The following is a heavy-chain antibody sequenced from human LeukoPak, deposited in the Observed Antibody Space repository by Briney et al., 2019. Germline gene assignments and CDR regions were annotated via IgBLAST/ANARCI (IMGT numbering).Heavy chain of an antibody. CDR1: GFTFSSYS. Sequence: PGGSLRLSCAASGFTFSSYSMNWVRQAPGKGLEWVSSISSSSSYIYYADSVKGRFTISRDNAKNSLYLQMNSLRAEDTAVYYCARASSVAGTGGLWGQGTLVTVSS. CDR2: ISSSSSYI. J-gene: IGHJ4*02. V-gene: IGHV3-21*01. CDR3: ARASSVAGTGGL. D-gene: IGHD6-19*01.